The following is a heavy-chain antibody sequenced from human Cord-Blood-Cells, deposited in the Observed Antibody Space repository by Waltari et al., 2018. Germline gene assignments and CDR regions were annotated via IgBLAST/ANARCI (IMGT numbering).Heavy chain of an antibody. J-gene: IGHJ2*01. CDR3: ARGAVATAHWYFDL. Sequence: QVQLQESGPGLVKPSGTLSLTCAVPGCSISSRNWWSWVRQPPWKWLEWIGEIYHSGSTNYNPSLKSRVTISVDKSKNQFSLKLSSVTAADTAVYYCARGAVATAHWYFDLWGRGTLVTVSS. CDR2: IYHSGST. D-gene: IGHD5-12*01. V-gene: IGHV4-4*02. CDR1: GCSISSRNW.